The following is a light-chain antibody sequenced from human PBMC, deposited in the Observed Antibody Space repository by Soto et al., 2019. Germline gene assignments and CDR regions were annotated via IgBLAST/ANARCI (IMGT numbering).Light chain of an antibody. CDR3: QHYDSPPWP. V-gene: IGKV3-20*01. J-gene: IGKJ1*01. CDR2: GAS. Sequence: EIVLTQSPGTLSLSPGERATLSCRASQSVSSSYLAWYQQKPGKAPRLLIYGASSRATGLPERFSGSGSGTDFPLTISRLEPEDFAVYYCQHYDSPPWPFGQGTKVEIK. CDR1: QSVSSSY.